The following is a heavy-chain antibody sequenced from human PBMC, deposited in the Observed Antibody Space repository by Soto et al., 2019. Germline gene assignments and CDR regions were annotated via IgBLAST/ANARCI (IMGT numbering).Heavy chain of an antibody. CDR2: IKQDGSER. CDR3: AKYTSADDY. Sequence: GGSLRLSCAGSGFIFSGYWMSWVRQAPGKGLEWVANIKQDGSERYYVDSVKGRFTISRDNAKNSLYLQMNSLRADDTAVYYCAKYTSADDYWGQGTQVTVSS. D-gene: IGHD3-10*01. J-gene: IGHJ4*02. V-gene: IGHV3-7*01. CDR1: GFIFSGYW.